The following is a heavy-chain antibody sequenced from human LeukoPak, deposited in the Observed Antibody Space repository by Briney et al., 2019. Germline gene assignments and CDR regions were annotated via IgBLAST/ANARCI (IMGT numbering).Heavy chain of an antibody. CDR1: GGSISSSSYY. Sequence: SETLSLTXTVSGGSISSSSYYWGWIRQPPGKGLEWIGSIYYSGSTYYNPSLKSRVTISVDTSKNQFSLKLSSVTAADTAVYYCARTPYCSSTSCFAEYFQHWGQGTLVTVSS. V-gene: IGHV4-39*01. D-gene: IGHD2-2*01. CDR3: ARTPYCSSTSCFAEYFQH. CDR2: IYYSGST. J-gene: IGHJ1*01.